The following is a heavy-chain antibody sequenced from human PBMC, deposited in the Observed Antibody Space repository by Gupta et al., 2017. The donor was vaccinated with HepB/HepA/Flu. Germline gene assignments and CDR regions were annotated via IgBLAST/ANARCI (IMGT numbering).Heavy chain of an antibody. J-gene: IGHJ2*01. CDR2: ISSSSSYI. CDR1: GFTFSSYS. Sequence: EVQLVESGGGLVKPGGSLRLSCAASGFTFSSYSMNWVRQAPGKGLEWVSSISSSSSYIYYADSVKGRFTISRDNAKNSLYLQMNSLRAEDTAVYYCARARDSGGLGVDWYFDLWGRGTLVTVSS. CDR3: ARARDSGGLGVDWYFDL. D-gene: IGHD3-16*01. V-gene: IGHV3-21*01.